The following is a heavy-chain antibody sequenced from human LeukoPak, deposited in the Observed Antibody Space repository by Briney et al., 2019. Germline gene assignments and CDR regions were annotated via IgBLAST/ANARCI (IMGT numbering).Heavy chain of an antibody. D-gene: IGHD3-10*01. CDR1: GFTVSAYA. V-gene: IGHV3-23*01. J-gene: IGHJ4*02. CDR3: AARKVRGVWFYLDY. Sequence: GGSLRLSCAASGFTVSAYAMAWVRQAPGKGLEWVSTIYDDNTYYADSVKGRFAISTDNSKNTLYLQMNSLRVEDTAVYFCAARKVRGVWFYLDYWGQGTLVTVSS. CDR2: IYDDNT.